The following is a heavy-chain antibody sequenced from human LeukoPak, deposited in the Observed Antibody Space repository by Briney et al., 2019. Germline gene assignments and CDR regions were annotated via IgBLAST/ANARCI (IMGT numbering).Heavy chain of an antibody. CDR1: GFTFSNYA. CDR3: ARDVFDSSSWYGPFDY. V-gene: IGHV3-30-3*01. J-gene: IGHJ4*02. D-gene: IGHD6-13*01. Sequence: GGSLRLSCVASGFTFSNYAMHWVRQAPGKGLEWVTFISWDGSDEYYADSVKGRFTISRDNSKNTLYLQMNGLRVEDTAVYYCARDVFDSSSWYGPFDYWGQGTLVTVSS. CDR2: ISWDGSDE.